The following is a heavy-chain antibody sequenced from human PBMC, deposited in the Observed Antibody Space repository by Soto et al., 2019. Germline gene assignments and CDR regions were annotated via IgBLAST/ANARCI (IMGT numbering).Heavy chain of an antibody. CDR3: ARDLSGDYGALDT. J-gene: IGHJ3*02. CDR2: IWYDGSNK. CDR1: GFTFSSYG. D-gene: IGHD4-17*01. Sequence: QVQLVESGGGVVLPGRSLRLSCAPSGFTFSSYGMHWARQAPGKGLEWVAVIWYDGSNKVYADSVKGRFTISRDNSKNTLYLQMNSLRAEDTAVYYCARDLSGDYGALDTWGQGTMVTVSS. V-gene: IGHV3-33*01.